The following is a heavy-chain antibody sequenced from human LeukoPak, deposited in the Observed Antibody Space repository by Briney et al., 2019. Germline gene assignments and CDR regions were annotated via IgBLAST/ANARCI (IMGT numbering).Heavy chain of an antibody. Sequence: PGGSLRLSCAASGFTFSSYAMSWVRQAPGKGLEWVSAISGSGGSTYYADSVKGRFTISRDNSKNTLYLQMNSLGAEDTAVYYCARQYCGGDCYLFDYWGQGTLVTVSS. CDR2: ISGSGGST. J-gene: IGHJ4*02. CDR1: GFTFSSYA. V-gene: IGHV3-23*01. CDR3: ARQYCGGDCYLFDY. D-gene: IGHD2-21*02.